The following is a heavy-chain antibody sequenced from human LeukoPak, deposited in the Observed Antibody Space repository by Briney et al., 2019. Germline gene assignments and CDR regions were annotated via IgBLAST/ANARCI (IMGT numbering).Heavy chain of an antibody. CDR1: GYTFTIYG. Sequence: ASVTVSCKASGYTFTIYGISWVRQAPGQGLEWMGWISAYNGNTNYAQKLQGRVTMTTDTSTSTAYMELRSLRSDDTAVYYCARGGRAIVVVPAAMIYWGQGTLVTVSS. V-gene: IGHV1-18*01. D-gene: IGHD2-2*01. CDR3: ARGGRAIVVVPAAMIY. CDR2: ISAYNGNT. J-gene: IGHJ4*02.